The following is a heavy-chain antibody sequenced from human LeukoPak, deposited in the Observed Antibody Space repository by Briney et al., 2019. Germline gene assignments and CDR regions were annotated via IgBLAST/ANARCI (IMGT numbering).Heavy chain of an antibody. CDR3: ALTFDWFPFFH. CDR2: IIPIFGTA. J-gene: IGHJ4*02. D-gene: IGHD3-9*01. CDR1: GCTFSSYA. Sequence: SVKVSCKASGCTFSSYAISWVRQAPGQGLEWMGRIIPIFGTADYAQKFQGRVTITTDESTSTAYMELSSLRSEDTAVYYCALTFDWFPFFHWRQGTLVTVSS. V-gene: IGHV1-69*05.